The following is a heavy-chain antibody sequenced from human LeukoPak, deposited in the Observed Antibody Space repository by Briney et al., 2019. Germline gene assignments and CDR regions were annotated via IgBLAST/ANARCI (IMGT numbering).Heavy chain of an antibody. CDR3: ARECYASSGHNYFDY. J-gene: IGHJ4*02. Sequence: SETLSLTCTVSGGSISSHYWSWIRQPPGKGLEWIGYIYYSGSNNYNPSLRSRVTTSVNTSKNQFSQKLSSVTAADTDVYFCARECYASSGHNYFDYWGQGTLGTVSS. CDR2: IYYSGSN. D-gene: IGHD3-22*01. V-gene: IGHV4-59*11. CDR1: GGSISSHY.